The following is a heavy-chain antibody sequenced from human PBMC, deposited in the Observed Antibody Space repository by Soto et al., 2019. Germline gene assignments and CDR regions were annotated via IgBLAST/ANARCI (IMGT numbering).Heavy chain of an antibody. CDR1: GYTFTSYD. CDR2: MNPNSGNT. J-gene: IGHJ5*02. V-gene: IGHV1-8*01. Sequence: QVQLVQSGAEVKKPGASVKVSCKASGYTFTSYDINWVRQATGQGLEWMGWMNPNSGNTGYAQKXXXXXXXXXXXXXXXXXXXXXXXXXXXXXXXXXXXXXXXXXRFDPWGQGTLVTVSS. CDR3: XXXXXXXXRFDP.